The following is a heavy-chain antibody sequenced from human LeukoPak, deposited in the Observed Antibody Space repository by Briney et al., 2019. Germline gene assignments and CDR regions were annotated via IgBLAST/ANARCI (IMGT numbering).Heavy chain of an antibody. CDR3: ARSAMLVPDY. D-gene: IGHD3-22*01. V-gene: IGHV4-59*01. Sequence: PSETLSLTCTVSGGSISSYYWSWIRQPPGKGLEWIGYIYYSGSTNYNPSLKSRVTISIDTSKNQFFLKLRSVTAADMAVYYCARSAMLVPDYWGQGTLVTVSS. J-gene: IGHJ4*02. CDR1: GGSISSYY. CDR2: IYYSGST.